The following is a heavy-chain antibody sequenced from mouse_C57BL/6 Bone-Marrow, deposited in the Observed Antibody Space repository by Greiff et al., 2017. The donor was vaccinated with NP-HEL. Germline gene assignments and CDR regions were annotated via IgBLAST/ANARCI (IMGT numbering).Heavy chain of an antibody. D-gene: IGHD2-4*01. CDR1: GYTFTDYY. CDR3: GLIYYEYDER. CDR2: INPNNGGT. V-gene: IGHV1-26*01. Sequence: EVQLQQSGPELVKPGASVKISCKASGYTFTDYYMNWVKQSHGKSLEWIGDINPNNGGTSYNQKFKGKATLTVDKSSSTAYMELRSLTSEDSAVYYCGLIYYEYDERWGQGTTLTVSS. J-gene: IGHJ2*01.